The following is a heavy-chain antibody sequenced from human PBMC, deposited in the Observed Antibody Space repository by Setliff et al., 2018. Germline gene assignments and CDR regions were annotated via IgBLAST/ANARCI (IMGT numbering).Heavy chain of an antibody. CDR2: IKQDGSEK. CDR3: VTDPPFSGWSFDS. J-gene: IGHJ4*02. Sequence: GGSLRLSCAASGFTFSSYWMTWVRQAPGKGLEWVANIKQDGSEKYYVDSVKGRFTISRDNSQNMMYLQMNSLRAEDTAMYYCVTDPPFSGWSFDSWGQGTLVTVSS. V-gene: IGHV3-7*01. CDR1: GFTFSSYW. D-gene: IGHD6-19*01.